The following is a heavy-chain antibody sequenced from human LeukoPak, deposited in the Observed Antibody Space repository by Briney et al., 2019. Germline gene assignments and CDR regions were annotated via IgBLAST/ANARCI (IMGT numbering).Heavy chain of an antibody. Sequence: GGSLRLSCAASGFTFSTYWMSWVRQAPGKGLEWVANIKQDGSEKYYVDSVKGRFTISRDNAKNSLYLQMNSLRAEDTAVYYCARSTRSGSYFEAPLGYWGQGTLVTVSS. V-gene: IGHV3-7*01. CDR2: IKQDGSEK. J-gene: IGHJ4*02. D-gene: IGHD3-10*01. CDR3: ARSTRSGSYFEAPLGY. CDR1: GFTFSTYW.